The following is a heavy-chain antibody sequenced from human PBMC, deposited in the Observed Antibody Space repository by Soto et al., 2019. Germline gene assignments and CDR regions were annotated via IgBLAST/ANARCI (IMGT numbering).Heavy chain of an antibody. J-gene: IGHJ5*02. V-gene: IGHV4-31*03. CDR1: GGSISSGGYY. D-gene: IGHD2-2*02. CDR3: ASIRAANIVVVPAARPPHPGWFDP. Sequence: SETLSLTCTVSGGSISSGGYYWSWIRQHPGKGLEWIGYIYYSGSTYYNPSLKSRVTISVDTSKNQFSLKLSSVTAADTAVYYCASIRAANIVVVPAARPPHPGWFDPRGPGPLVTVSS. CDR2: IYYSGST.